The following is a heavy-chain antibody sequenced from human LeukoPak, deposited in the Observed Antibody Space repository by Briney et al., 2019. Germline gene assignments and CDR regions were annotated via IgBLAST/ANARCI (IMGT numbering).Heavy chain of an antibody. CDR3: ARFKYQLLGPLGY. J-gene: IGHJ4*02. CDR2: IWYDGSNK. Sequence: GGSLRLSCAASGFTVSSNYMSWVRQAPGKGLEWVAVIWYDGSNKYYADSVKGRFTISRDNSKNTLYLQMNSLRAEDTAVYYCARFKYQLLGPLGYWGQGTLVTVSS. V-gene: IGHV3-33*08. CDR1: GFTVSSNY. D-gene: IGHD2-2*01.